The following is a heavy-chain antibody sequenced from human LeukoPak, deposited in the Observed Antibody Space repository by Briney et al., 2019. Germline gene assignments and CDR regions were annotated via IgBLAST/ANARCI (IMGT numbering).Heavy chain of an antibody. CDR1: GFTFSSYW. D-gene: IGHD3-22*01. CDR2: IKQDGSEK. V-gene: IGHV3-7*01. Sequence: GGSLRLSCAASGFTFSSYWMSWVRQAPGKGLEWVAYIKQDGSEKYYVDSVKGRFTISRDNAKNSLYLQMNSLRAEDTAVYYCARAIRNYYDSSGPEDYWGQGTLVTVSS. J-gene: IGHJ4*02. CDR3: ARAIRNYYDSSGPEDY.